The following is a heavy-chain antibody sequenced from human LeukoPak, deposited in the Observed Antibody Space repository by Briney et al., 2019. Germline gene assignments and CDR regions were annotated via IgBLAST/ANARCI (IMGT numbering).Heavy chain of an antibody. Sequence: PSETLSLTCTVSGGSISSYYWSWIRQPPGKGLEWIGYIYYSGSTNYNPSLKSRVTISVDTSKNQFSLKLSSVTAADTAVYYCALYSNYYYGMDVWGQGTTVTVSS. V-gene: IGHV4-59*01. CDR1: GGSISSYY. CDR3: ALYSNYYYGMDV. CDR2: IYYSGST. J-gene: IGHJ6*02. D-gene: IGHD2-21*01.